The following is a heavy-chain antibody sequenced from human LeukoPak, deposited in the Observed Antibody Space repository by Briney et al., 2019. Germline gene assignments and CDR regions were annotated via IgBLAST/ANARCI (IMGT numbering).Heavy chain of an antibody. J-gene: IGHJ4*02. Sequence: PGGSLRLSCAASGFTFSSYAMSWVRQAPGKGLEWVSNISGSGGRTYYADSVKGRFTISRDNSKNTLDLQMNSLRAEDTAVYYCAPTSQYYGSGNYYKAIDYWGQGTLVTVSS. D-gene: IGHD3-10*01. V-gene: IGHV3-23*01. CDR2: ISGSGGRT. CDR1: GFTFSSYA. CDR3: APTSQYYGSGNYYKAIDY.